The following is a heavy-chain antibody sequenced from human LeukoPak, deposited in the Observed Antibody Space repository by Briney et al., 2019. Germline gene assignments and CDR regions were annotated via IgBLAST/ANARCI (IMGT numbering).Heavy chain of an antibody. V-gene: IGHV4-59*05. D-gene: IGHD3-22*01. Sequence: SETLSLTCTVSGGSISSYYWSWIRQPPGKGLEWIGSIYYSGGTYYNPSLKSRVTISVDTSKNQFSLKLSSVTAADTAVYYCARQRKYYYDSSGYYYKGDFDYWGQGTLVTVSS. CDR2: IYYSGGT. CDR3: ARQRKYYYDSSGYYYKGDFDY. CDR1: GGSISSYY. J-gene: IGHJ4*02.